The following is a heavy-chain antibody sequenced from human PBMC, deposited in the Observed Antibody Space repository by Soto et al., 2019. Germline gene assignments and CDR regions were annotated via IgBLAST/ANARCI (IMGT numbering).Heavy chain of an antibody. Sequence: ASVKVSCKASGYTFTGYYIHWVRQAPGQGLEWMGWINPNSGGTKYAQKFQGRVTLTRDTSISTAYMELSSLRSDDTAVYYCARVYTSGWHYFDYWGQGTLVTVSS. CDR1: GYTFTGYY. D-gene: IGHD6-19*01. CDR3: ARVYTSGWHYFDY. CDR2: INPNSGGT. V-gene: IGHV1-2*02. J-gene: IGHJ4*02.